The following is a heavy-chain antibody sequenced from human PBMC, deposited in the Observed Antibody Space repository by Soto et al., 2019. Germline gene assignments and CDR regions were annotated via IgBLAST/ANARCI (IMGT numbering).Heavy chain of an antibody. Sequence: EVQLLESWGGLVQPGGSLRLSCAASGFTFSSYAMSWVRQAPGKGLEWVSAISGSGGSTYYADSVKGRFTISRDNSKNTLYLQMNSLRAEDTAVYYCAKAGYSYGLGKAIDYWGQGTLVTVSS. V-gene: IGHV3-23*01. J-gene: IGHJ4*02. CDR1: GFTFSSYA. CDR3: AKAGYSYGLGKAIDY. D-gene: IGHD5-18*01. CDR2: ISGSGGST.